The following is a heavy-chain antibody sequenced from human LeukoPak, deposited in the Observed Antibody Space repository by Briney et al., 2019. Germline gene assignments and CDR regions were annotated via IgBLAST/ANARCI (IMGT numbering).Heavy chain of an antibody. CDR1: GFTFSSYE. J-gene: IGHJ4*02. Sequence: GSLRLSCAASGFTFSSYEMNWVRQAPGKGLEWIGNIYHSGSTYYNPSLKSRVTISVDTSKNQFSLKLSSVTAADTAVYYCARVWTSGTYCIDYWGQGTLVTVSS. D-gene: IGHD1-26*01. V-gene: IGHV4-59*04. CDR2: IYHSGST. CDR3: ARVWTSGTYCIDY.